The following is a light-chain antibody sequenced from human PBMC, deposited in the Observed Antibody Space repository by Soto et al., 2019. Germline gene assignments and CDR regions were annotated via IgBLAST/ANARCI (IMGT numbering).Light chain of an antibody. CDR1: QSITTY. V-gene: IGKV1-5*01. CDR3: QQYFTYAWT. CDR2: DAS. Sequence: DIQMTQSPSALSAFVGDTVTVTCRASQSITTYLAWYQHRPGRAPKLLMYDASTLDSGVPSRFSGSGSGTEFTLTFRSLQPEDFATYYCQQYFTYAWTFGQGTKVEIK. J-gene: IGKJ1*01.